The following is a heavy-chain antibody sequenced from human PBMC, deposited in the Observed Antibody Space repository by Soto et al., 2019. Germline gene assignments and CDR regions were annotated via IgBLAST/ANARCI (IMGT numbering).Heavy chain of an antibody. CDR2: MSGSGDNT. CDR3: AKGYYSGYDLAYFEY. Sequence: PGGSLRLSCAASGFSFDDYAMTWVRQAAGMRLEWVSAMSGSGDNTYYADSVKGRFTISRDNSKNTLYLQVNSLRAEDTALYYCAKGYYSGYDLAYFEYWGQGTLVTVAS. J-gene: IGHJ4*02. V-gene: IGHV3-23*01. D-gene: IGHD5-12*01. CDR1: GFSFDDYA.